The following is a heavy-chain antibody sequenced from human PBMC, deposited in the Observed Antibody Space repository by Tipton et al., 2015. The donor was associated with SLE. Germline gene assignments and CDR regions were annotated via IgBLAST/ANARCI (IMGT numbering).Heavy chain of an antibody. V-gene: IGHV3-48*03. D-gene: IGHD3-3*01. CDR3: ARVPSYYDFWSAYSLYFDY. Sequence: SLRLSCAASGFTFSSYEMNWVRQAPGKGLEWVSYISSSGSTIYYADSVKGRFTISRDNAKNSLYLQMNSLRAEDTAVYYCARVPSYYDFWSAYSLYFDYWGQGTLVTVSS. CDR1: GFTFSSYE. J-gene: IGHJ4*02. CDR2: ISSSGSTI.